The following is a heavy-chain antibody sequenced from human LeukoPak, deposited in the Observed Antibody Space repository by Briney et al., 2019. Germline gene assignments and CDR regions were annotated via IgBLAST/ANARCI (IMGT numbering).Heavy chain of an antibody. CDR3: ARDPREAVAYYFDY. Sequence: PGRSLRLSCAASGFTFSSYAIHWVRQAPGKGLEWVAVISYDGSNKYYADSVKGRFTISRDNSKNTLYLQMNSLRAEDTAVYYCARDPREAVAYYFDYWGQGTLVTVSS. D-gene: IGHD6-19*01. CDR1: GFTFSSYA. J-gene: IGHJ4*02. CDR2: ISYDGSNK. V-gene: IGHV3-30-3*01.